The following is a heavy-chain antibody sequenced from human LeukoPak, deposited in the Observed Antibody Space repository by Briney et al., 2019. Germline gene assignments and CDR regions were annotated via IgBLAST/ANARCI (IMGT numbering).Heavy chain of an antibody. V-gene: IGHV4-34*01. CDR3: ARDRVDTAMVRDHDAFDI. CDR2: INHSGST. CDR1: GGSFSGYY. J-gene: IGHJ3*02. Sequence: SETLSLTCAVYGGSFSGYYWSWIRQPPGKGLEWIGEINHSGSTNYNPSLKSRVTMSVDTSKNQFSLKLSSVTAADTAVYYCARDRVDTAMVRDHDAFDIWGQGTMVTVSS. D-gene: IGHD5-18*01.